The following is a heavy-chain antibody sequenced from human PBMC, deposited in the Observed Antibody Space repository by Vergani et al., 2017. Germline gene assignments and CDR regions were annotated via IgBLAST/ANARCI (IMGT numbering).Heavy chain of an antibody. CDR2: INPSGGHT. Sequence: QVQVVQSGAEVKKSGASVKVSCKTSGYTFSNYYMHWVRQAPGQGLEWMGIINPSGGHTNYAQEFQGRVTMTRKTTTSTVYMGLSSLRSEDTAIYYCANRDYGILTGYRYWGQGTLVTVSA. CDR1: GYTFSNYY. CDR3: ANRDYGILTGYRY. D-gene: IGHD3-9*01. V-gene: IGHV1-46*03. J-gene: IGHJ4*02.